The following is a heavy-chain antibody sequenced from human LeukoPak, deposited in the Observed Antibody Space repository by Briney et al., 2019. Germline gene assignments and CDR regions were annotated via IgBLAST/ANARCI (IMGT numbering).Heavy chain of an antibody. V-gene: IGHV3-30-3*01. Sequence: GGSLRLSCAASGFTYSSHNMHWVRQAPGRGLEWVTLISRDGSNKYYADSVKGRFTISRDNSKNTLHLQMNSLRAEDTAMYYCARDQGYSYGHSFDYWGQGTLVTVSS. CDR1: GFTYSSHN. D-gene: IGHD5-18*01. J-gene: IGHJ4*02. CDR3: ARDQGYSYGHSFDY. CDR2: ISRDGSNK.